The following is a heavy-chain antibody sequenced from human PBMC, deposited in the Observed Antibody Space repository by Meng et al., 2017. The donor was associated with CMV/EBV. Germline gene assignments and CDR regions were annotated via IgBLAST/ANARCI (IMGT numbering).Heavy chain of an antibody. D-gene: IGHD3-22*01. V-gene: IGHV4-4*07. CDR3: ARGGLYYYDSSGHFDY. CDR1: GCSISSYY. CDR2: IYTSEST. Sequence: VQLQESGPGLVKPSETLALTCTVSGCSISSYYWSWIRQPAGKGLEWIGRIYTSESTNYNPSLKSRVTMSVDTSKNQFSLKLSSVTAADTAVYYCARGGLYYYDSSGHFDYWGQGTLVTVSS. J-gene: IGHJ4*02.